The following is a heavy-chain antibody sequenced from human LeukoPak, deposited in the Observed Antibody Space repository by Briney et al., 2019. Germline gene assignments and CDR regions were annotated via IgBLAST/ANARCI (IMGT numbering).Heavy chain of an antibody. V-gene: IGHV3-48*03. D-gene: IGHD3-22*01. CDR2: ISSSGSTI. Sequence: PVGSLRLSCAASGFTFSSYEMNWVRQAPGKGLEWVSYISSSGSTIYYADSVKGRFTISRDNAKNSLYLQMNSLRVEDTAVYYCARLFYYDSSGVYGMDVWGQGTTVTVSS. CDR3: ARLFYYDSSGVYGMDV. CDR1: GFTFSSYE. J-gene: IGHJ6*02.